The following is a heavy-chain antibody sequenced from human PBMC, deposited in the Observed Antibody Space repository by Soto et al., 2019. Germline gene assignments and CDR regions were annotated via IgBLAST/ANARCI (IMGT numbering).Heavy chain of an antibody. CDR2: INAGNGNT. Sequence: ASVKVSCKASGYTFTSYAMHWVRQAPGQRLEWMGWINAGNGNTKYSQKFQGRVTITRDTSASTAYMELSSLRSEDTAVYYCARHHQGPVLRFLEWLLPAFDYWGQGTLVTVSS. CDR3: ARHHQGPVLRFLEWLLPAFDY. CDR1: GYTFTSYA. D-gene: IGHD3-3*01. V-gene: IGHV1-3*01. J-gene: IGHJ4*02.